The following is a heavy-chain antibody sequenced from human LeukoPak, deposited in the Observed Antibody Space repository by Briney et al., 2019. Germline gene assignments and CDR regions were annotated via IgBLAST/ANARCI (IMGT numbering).Heavy chain of an antibody. CDR1: RYTLSIYW. D-gene: IGHD3-16*01. J-gene: IGHJ4*02. V-gene: IGHV3-7*04. Sequence: PGGSLRLSCAPSRYTLSIYWMTCVRQAPGKGLEWVANIKQDGSEKYCEDSVKGRFTISRDNAKNSLYLQMNSLRGEDTGVYYCARSRGFDYWGQGTLVSVSS. CDR3: ARSRGFDY. CDR2: IKQDGSEK.